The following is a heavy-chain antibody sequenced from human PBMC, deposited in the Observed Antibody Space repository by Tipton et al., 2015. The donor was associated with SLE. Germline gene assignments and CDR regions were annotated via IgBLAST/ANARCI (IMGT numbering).Heavy chain of an antibody. CDR3: TRGTGSRPDDSRDG. J-gene: IGHJ6*03. Sequence: SLRLSCAASGFTFSTYSMNWVRQAPGKGLEWVSSISSSGTYIHYADSVTGRFTISRDNADNSLSRQMNSLRAEDTALYYCTRGTGSRPDDSRDGWGSGTTVTASS. CDR1: GFTFSTYS. V-gene: IGHV3-21*01. CDR2: ISSSGTYI.